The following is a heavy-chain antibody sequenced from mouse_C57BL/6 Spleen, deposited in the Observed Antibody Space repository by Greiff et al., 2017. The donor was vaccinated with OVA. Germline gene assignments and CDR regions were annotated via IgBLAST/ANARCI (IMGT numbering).Heavy chain of an antibody. CDR3: ARELLRYDYAMDY. V-gene: IGHV5-4*01. CDR2: ISDGGSYT. D-gene: IGHD1-1*01. Sequence: EVKLMESGGGLVKPGGSLKLSCAASGFTFSSYAMSWVRQTPEKRLEWVATISDGGSYTYYPDNVKGRFTISRDNAKNNLYLQMSHLKSEDTAMYYCARELLRYDYAMDYWGQGTSVTVSS. CDR1: GFTFSSYA. J-gene: IGHJ4*01.